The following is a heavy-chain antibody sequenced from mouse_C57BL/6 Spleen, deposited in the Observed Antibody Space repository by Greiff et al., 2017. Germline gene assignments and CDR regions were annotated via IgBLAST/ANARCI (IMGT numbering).Heavy chain of an antibody. Sequence: VQLQQSGAELVRPGASVKLSCKASGYTFTSYGISWVKQRTGQGLEWIGEIYPRSGNTYYNEKFKGKATLTADKSSSTAYMELRSLTSEDSAVYFCARLGDDYAMDYWGQGTSVTVSS. J-gene: IGHJ4*01. CDR1: GYTFTSYG. D-gene: IGHD2-13*01. V-gene: IGHV1-81*01. CDR2: IYPRSGNT. CDR3: ARLGDDYAMDY.